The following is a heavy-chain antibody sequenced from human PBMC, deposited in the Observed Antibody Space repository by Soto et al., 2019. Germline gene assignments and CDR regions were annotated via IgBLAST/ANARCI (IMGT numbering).Heavy chain of an antibody. J-gene: IGHJ6*02. CDR2: ISSSSSTI. CDR3: AKDSSPALPHYYYYYGMDV. V-gene: IGHV3-48*02. CDR1: GFTFSSYS. Sequence: GSLRLSCAASGFTFSSYSMNWVRQAPGKGLEWVSYISSSSSTIYYADSVKGRFTISRDNAKNSLYLQMNSLRDEDTAVYYCAKDSSPALPHYYYYYGMDVWGQGTTVTVSS. D-gene: IGHD2-2*01.